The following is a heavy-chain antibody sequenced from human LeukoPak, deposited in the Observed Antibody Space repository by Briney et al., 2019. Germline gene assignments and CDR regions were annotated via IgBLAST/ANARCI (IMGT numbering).Heavy chain of an antibody. D-gene: IGHD6-25*01. CDR3: ASDRPAAHEFDY. CDR2: IYYSGST. CDR1: GGSISSSSYY. Sequence: TSETLSLTCTVSGGSISSSSYYWGWIRQPPGKGLEWIGSIYYSGSTYYNPSLKSRVTISVDTSKNQFSLKLSSVTAADTAVYYCASDRPAAHEFDYWGQGTLVTVSS. J-gene: IGHJ4*02. V-gene: IGHV4-39*01.